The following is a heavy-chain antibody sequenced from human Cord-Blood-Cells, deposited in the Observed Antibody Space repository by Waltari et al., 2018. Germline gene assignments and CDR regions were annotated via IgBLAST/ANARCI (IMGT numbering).Heavy chain of an antibody. J-gene: IGHJ4*02. D-gene: IGHD6-13*01. V-gene: IGHV3-30*18. CDR3: AKDLRASSFDY. Sequence: QVQLVESGGGVVQPGRSLRLSCAASGFTFSRYGMHWVRQAPGKGLEWVAVISYDGSNKYYADSVKGRFTISRDNSKNTLYLQMNSLRAEDTAVYYCAKDLRASSFDYWGQGTLVTVSS. CDR2: ISYDGSNK. CDR1: GFTFSRYG.